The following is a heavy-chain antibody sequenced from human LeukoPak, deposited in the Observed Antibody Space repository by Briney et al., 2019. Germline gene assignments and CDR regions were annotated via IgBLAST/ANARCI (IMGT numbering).Heavy chain of an antibody. Sequence: GGSLRLSCAASGFTFSNAWMSWVRQAPGKGLEWVGRIKSKTDGGTTDYAAPVKGRFTISRDDSKNTLYLQMNSLKTEDTAVYYCTTETSIAVADTFDYWGQGTLVTVSS. V-gene: IGHV3-15*01. CDR1: GFTFSNAW. CDR3: TTETSIAVADTFDY. J-gene: IGHJ4*02. CDR2: IKSKTDGGTT. D-gene: IGHD6-19*01.